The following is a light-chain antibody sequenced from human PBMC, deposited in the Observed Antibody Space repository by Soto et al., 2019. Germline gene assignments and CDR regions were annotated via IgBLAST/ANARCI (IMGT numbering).Light chain of an antibody. CDR2: GGS. CDR1: QSASSNH. Sequence: EIVLTQSPATLSLSPGERATLSCRASQSASSNHLAWYQQKPGQAPRLLIYGGSSRATGIPVRFSGSGSETDFTLTITRLEPEDFAVYYCQQYSSSRTFGQGTKVDIK. V-gene: IGKV3-20*01. CDR3: QQYSSSRT. J-gene: IGKJ1*01.